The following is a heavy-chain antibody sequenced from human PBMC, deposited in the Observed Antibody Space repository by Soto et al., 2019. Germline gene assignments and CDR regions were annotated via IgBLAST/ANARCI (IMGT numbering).Heavy chain of an antibody. V-gene: IGHV3-7*03. CDR3: ARIDCGGNCYSRSWYFDI. CDR1: GFTFSNYW. CDR2: IRQDGGDK. D-gene: IGHD2-21*01. J-gene: IGHJ2*01. Sequence: EVQLVESGGGLVQPGGSLRLSCVASGFTFSNYWMGWVRQAPGKGLEWVANIRQDGGDKRDLDSVKGRFTISRDNVQNSLYVQMNSLRAEDTAVYYCARIDCGGNCYSRSWYFDIWGRGTLVTVSS.